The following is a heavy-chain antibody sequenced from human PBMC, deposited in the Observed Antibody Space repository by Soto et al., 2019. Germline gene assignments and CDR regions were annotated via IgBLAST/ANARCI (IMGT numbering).Heavy chain of an antibody. CDR1: GYDFNSHW. V-gene: IGHV5-51*03. CDR3: ARLEATRTTWFTGPYHWFDP. J-gene: IGHJ5*02. CDR2: IYPDDSDT. D-gene: IGHD6-13*01. Sequence: EMQLVQSGAEERKPGDSLKISCKGSGYDFNSHWIGWVRQRPGQGLEWMGIIYPDDSDTRYNPSFQGRVTISADKSSSTAYLQGSTLEASDTAFYYCARLEATRTTWFTGPYHWFDPWGEGTRVTVSS.